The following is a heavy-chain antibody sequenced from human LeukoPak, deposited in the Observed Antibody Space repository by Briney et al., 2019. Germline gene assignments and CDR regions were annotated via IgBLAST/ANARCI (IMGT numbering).Heavy chain of an antibody. CDR2: INPNSGGT. CDR3: ARGLRYFDWSNAEGNFDY. Sequence: ASVKVSCKASGYTFTGYYMHWVRQAPGQGLEWMGWINPNSGGTNYAQKFQGRVTMTRDTSISTAYMELSRLRSDDTAVYYCARGLRYFDWSNAEGNFDYWGQGTLVTVSS. V-gene: IGHV1-2*02. J-gene: IGHJ4*02. D-gene: IGHD3-9*01. CDR1: GYTFTGYY.